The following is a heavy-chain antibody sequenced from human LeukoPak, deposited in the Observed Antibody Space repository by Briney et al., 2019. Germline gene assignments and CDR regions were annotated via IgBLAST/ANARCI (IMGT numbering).Heavy chain of an antibody. Sequence: SETLSLTCTVSGGSLSSYYWGWIRQPPGKGLEWIGYIYYSGSTNYNPSLKSRVTISVDTSKNQFSLKLSSVTAADTAVYYCARVTSSGGSGRHFDIWGQGTMVTVSS. CDR2: IYYSGST. J-gene: IGHJ3*02. D-gene: IGHD6-19*01. CDR3: ARVTSSGGSGRHFDI. V-gene: IGHV4-59*01. CDR1: GGSLSSYY.